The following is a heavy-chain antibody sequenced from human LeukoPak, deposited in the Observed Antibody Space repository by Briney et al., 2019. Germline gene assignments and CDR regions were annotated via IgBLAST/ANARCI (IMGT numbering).Heavy chain of an antibody. D-gene: IGHD5-12*01. V-gene: IGHV4-59*01. Sequence: KPSETLSLTCTVSGGSISSYYWSWIRQPPGKGLEWIGYIYYSGSTNYNPSLKSRVTISVDTSKNQFSLKLSSVTAEDTAVYYCARFNRGSIVATWASLDYWGQGTLVTVSS. CDR3: ARFNRGSIVATWASLDY. J-gene: IGHJ4*02. CDR1: GGSISSYY. CDR2: IYYSGST.